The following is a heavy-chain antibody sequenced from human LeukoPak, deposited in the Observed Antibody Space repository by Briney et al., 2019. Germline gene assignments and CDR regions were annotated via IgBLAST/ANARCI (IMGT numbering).Heavy chain of an antibody. CDR1: GYTFTIYD. CDR2: MNPNRGNT. V-gene: IGHV1-8*01. D-gene: IGHD2-2*01. Sequence: ASVTVSFKSSGYTFTIYDINWVRQAPGQGMEWMGWMNPNRGNTGYAQKFQGRVTITRNTSISTAYMELSSLRSEDTAVYYCARQNHCSSTSCYPDSWGQGTLVTVSS. CDR3: ARQNHCSSTSCYPDS. J-gene: IGHJ4*02.